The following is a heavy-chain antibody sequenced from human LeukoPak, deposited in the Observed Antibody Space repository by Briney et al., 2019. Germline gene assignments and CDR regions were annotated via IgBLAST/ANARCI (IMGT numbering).Heavy chain of an antibody. CDR2: LNWNGASI. J-gene: IGHJ3*02. CDR3: VRGAPTYRSGGSCYSGDAFDI. D-gene: IGHD2-15*01. Sequence: PGGSLRLFCVASGFTFDDYGMSWVRQAPGKGLEWGSGLNWNGASIGYADSVKGRFTISRDNAKNSLHLQMKSLRCEGPTLYLFVRGAPTYRSGGSCYSGDAFDIWGQGTMVTVSS. V-gene: IGHV3-20*01. CDR1: GFTFDDYG.